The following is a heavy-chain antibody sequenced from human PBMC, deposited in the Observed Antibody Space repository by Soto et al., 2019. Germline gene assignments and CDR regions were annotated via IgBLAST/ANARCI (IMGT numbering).Heavy chain of an antibody. Sequence: GGSLRLSCAASGFTFSNAWMSWVRQAPGKGLEWVGRIKSKINGGTTDFAAPVKGRFTISRDDSKNTLFLHMNSLKTEDTAVYYCTADDPINNYWGQGTPVTVSS. J-gene: IGHJ4*02. V-gene: IGHV3-15*01. CDR1: GFTFSNAW. CDR2: IKSKINGGTT. CDR3: TADDPINNY.